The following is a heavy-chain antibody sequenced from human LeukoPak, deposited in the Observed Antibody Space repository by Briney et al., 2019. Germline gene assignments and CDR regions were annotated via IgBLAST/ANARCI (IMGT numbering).Heavy chain of an antibody. J-gene: IGHJ4*02. V-gene: IGHV3-15*01. CDR2: IKSKTDGGTT. Sequence: GGSLRLSCAASGFTFSNAWMSWVRQAPGKGLEWVGCIKSKTDGGTTDYAAPVKGRFTISRDDSKNTLYLQMNSLKTEDTAVYYCTTGGFGAGSMDWDYWGQGTLVTVSS. D-gene: IGHD3-16*01. CDR1: GFTFSNAW. CDR3: TTGGFGAGSMDWDY.